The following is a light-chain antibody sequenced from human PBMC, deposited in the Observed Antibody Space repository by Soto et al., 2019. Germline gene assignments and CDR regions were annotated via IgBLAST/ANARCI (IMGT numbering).Light chain of an antibody. J-gene: IGKJ1*01. Sequence: DVQLTQSASTLSAFGGDRVTITCRASQSISSWLAWYQQKPGKAPKLLISDASSLESGAPSRFSGRRSGTEFTLTISSLQSYDFATYYCQHHNSYWEGTFGQGTKVDIK. CDR3: QHHNSYWEGT. CDR2: DAS. CDR1: QSISSW. V-gene: IGKV1-5*01.